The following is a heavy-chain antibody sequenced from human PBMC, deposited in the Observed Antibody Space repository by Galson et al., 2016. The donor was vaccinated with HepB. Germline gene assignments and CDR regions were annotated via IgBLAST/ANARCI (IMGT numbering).Heavy chain of an antibody. D-gene: IGHD6-19*01. J-gene: IGHJ4*02. CDR2: INPFGGST. CDR1: GYTFTNNY. V-gene: IGHV1-46*01. CDR3: ARAGNSGWSYDY. Sequence: SVKVSCKASGYTFTNNYVHWVRQAPGQGLEWMGIINPFGGSTSYTQKFQGRVTMTRDTSTSTVSMVLSSLRSEDTAVYYCARAGNSGWSYDYWGQGTLVAVFS.